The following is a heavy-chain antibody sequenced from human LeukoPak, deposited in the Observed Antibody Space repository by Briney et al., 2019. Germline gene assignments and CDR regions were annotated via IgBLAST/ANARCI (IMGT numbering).Heavy chain of an antibody. D-gene: IGHD6-19*01. CDR1: GYSVSSGYY. V-gene: IGHV4-38-2*02. CDR3: AAESERWLLRS. CDR2: MYHSGDT. J-gene: IGHJ4*02. Sequence: SETLSLTCTVSGYSVSSGYYWGWIRQPPGKGLEWIGSMYHSGDTYYNPSLKSQVTISIDTSKNQFSLKLNSVTAADTAVYYCAAESERWLLRSWGQGTLVTVSS.